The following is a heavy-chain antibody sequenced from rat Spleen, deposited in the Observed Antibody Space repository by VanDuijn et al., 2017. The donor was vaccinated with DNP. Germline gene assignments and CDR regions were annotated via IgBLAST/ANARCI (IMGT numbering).Heavy chain of an antibody. CDR2: ISYNGGGT. V-gene: IGHV5-20*01. Sequence: EVQLVESGGGLVQPGRSLKLSCAASGFTFSDYYMAWVRQAPTKGLEWVAYISYNGGGTYYRDSVKGRFTISRDNANHTLYLQMDSLRSEDTATYYCATSPGPNWFAYWGQGTLVTVSS. CDR3: ATSPGPNWFAY. CDR1: GFTFSDYY. J-gene: IGHJ3*01. D-gene: IGHD1-4*01.